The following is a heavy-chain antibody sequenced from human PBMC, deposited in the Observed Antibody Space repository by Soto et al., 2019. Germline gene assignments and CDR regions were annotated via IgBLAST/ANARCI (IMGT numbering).Heavy chain of an antibody. D-gene: IGHD3-22*01. J-gene: IGHJ6*02. Sequence: QVQLVQSGAEVKKPGSSVKVSCKASGGTFSSYTLSWVRQAPGQGLEWMGRIIPILGIANYAQKFQGRVTITADKSTSTAYMELSSLRSEDTAVYYCARGGASGYYHSYYYGMDAWGQGTTVTVSS. CDR1: GGTFSSYT. CDR2: IIPILGIA. CDR3: ARGGASGYYHSYYYGMDA. V-gene: IGHV1-69*02.